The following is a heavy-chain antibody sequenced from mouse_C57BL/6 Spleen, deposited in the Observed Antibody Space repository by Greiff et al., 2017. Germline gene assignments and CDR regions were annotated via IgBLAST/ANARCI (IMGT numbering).Heavy chain of an antibody. Sequence: QVQLQQSGAELVRPGASVKLSCKASGYTFTDYYINWVKQRPGQGLEWIARIYPGSGNTYYNEKFKGKATLTAEKSSSTAYMQLSSLTSEDSAVYFCARAVLGLDYWGQGTTLTVSS. D-gene: IGHD4-1*01. V-gene: IGHV1-76*01. J-gene: IGHJ2*01. CDR2: IYPGSGNT. CDR3: ARAVLGLDY. CDR1: GYTFTDYY.